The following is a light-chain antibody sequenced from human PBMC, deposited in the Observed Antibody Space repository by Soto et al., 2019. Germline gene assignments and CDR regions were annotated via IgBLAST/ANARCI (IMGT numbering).Light chain of an antibody. J-gene: IGKJ4*01. CDR1: QTISTN. CDR2: GAS. V-gene: IGKV1-12*01. Sequence: DTQMTQSPSSVSASVGDRVAIACRASQTISTNLVWYQHKPGRAPKLLISGASNLQGGVPSRFSGSGSGTDFTLTISSLQPEDFATYYCQQSNIFPLTFGGGTKVEIK. CDR3: QQSNIFPLT.